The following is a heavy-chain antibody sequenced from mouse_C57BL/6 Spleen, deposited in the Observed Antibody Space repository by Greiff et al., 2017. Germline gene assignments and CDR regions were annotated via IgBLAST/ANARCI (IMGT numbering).Heavy chain of an antibody. Sequence: DVMLVESGGGLVKPGGSLKLSCAASGFTFSDYGMHWVRQAPEKGLEWVAYISSGSSTIYYADTVKGRFTISRDNATNTLFLQMNRRRSEDTAMYYGAREAIYYYGSSPFDYWGQGTTLTVSS. CDR3: AREAIYYYGSSPFDY. D-gene: IGHD1-1*01. CDR1: GFTFSDYG. J-gene: IGHJ2*01. CDR2: ISSGSSTI. V-gene: IGHV5-17*01.